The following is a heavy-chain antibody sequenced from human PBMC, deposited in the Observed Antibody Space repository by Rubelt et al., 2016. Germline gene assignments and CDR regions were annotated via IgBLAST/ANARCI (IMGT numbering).Heavy chain of an antibody. Sequence: VQLVESGGGLVQPGGSLKLSCAASGFIFGDYAMHWVRQAPGKGLEWVSGISWNSGSIGYADSVRGRFTISRDNAKNSLYLQMKSLESEDTAFYYCTKEVESRGGYSGWFDYWGQGNLVAVSS. CDR3: TKEVESRGGYSGWFDY. CDR2: ISWNSGSI. CDR1: GFIFGDYA. J-gene: IGHJ5*01. V-gene: IGHV3-9*01. D-gene: IGHD5-12*01.